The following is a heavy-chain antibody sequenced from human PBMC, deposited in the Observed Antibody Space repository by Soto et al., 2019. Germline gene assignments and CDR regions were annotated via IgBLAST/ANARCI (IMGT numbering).Heavy chain of an antibody. CDR2: IYSGGST. J-gene: IGHJ4*02. V-gene: IGHV3-66*01. Sequence: EVQLVESGGGLVQPGGSLRLSCAASGFTVSSNSMSWVRQAPGKGLEWVSVIYSGGSTYYADSVKGRFTISRDNSKNTLYLQMNSLRAEDTAVYYCARARCSGGSCYLFDYWGQGTLVTVSS. CDR3: ARARCSGGSCYLFDY. CDR1: GFTVSSNS. D-gene: IGHD2-15*01.